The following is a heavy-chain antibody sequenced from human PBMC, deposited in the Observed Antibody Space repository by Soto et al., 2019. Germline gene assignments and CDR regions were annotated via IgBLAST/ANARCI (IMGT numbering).Heavy chain of an antibody. CDR1: GFTFSDYY. Sequence: QVQLVESGGGLVKPGGSLRLSCAASGFTFSDYYMSWIRQAPGKGLEWVSYISSSGSTIYYADSVKGRFTISRDNAKKSLYQQMNSRRGEDAAVYYCGGAAIGVVHHPTHHYYYGMDVWGQGTTVTVSS. CDR3: GGAAIGVVHHPTHHYYYGMDV. D-gene: IGHD3-3*01. V-gene: IGHV3-11*01. J-gene: IGHJ6*02. CDR2: ISSSGSTI.